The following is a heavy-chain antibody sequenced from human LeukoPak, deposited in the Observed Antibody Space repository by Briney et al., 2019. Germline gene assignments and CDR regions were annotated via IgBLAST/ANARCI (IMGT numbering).Heavy chain of an antibody. V-gene: IGHV4-39*07. D-gene: IGHD4-17*01. Sequence: SETLSLTCTVSGGSISSSSYYWGWIRQPPGKGLEWFGSIYYSGSTNYNPSLKSRVTMSVDTSKDQFSLKLSSVTAADTAVYYCARDTELRSRSFDPWGQGTLVTVSS. J-gene: IGHJ5*02. CDR2: IYYSGST. CDR1: GGSISSSSYY. CDR3: ARDTELRSRSFDP.